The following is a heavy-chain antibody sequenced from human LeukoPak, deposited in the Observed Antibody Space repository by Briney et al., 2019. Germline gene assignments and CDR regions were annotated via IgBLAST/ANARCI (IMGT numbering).Heavy chain of an antibody. D-gene: IGHD5-24*01. CDR2: IYYSGST. CDR3: ARLSVEMATEHYFDY. J-gene: IGHJ4*02. CDR1: GGSISSSSYY. Sequence: SETLSLTCTVSGGSISSSSYYWGWIRQPPGKGLEWIGSIYYSGSTYYNPSLKSRVTISVDTSKNQFSLKLSSVTAADTAVYYCARLSVEMATEHYFDYWGQGTLVTVSS. V-gene: IGHV4-39*01.